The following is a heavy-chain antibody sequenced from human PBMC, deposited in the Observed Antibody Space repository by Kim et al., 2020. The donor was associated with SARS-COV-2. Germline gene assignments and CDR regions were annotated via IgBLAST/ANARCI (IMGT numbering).Heavy chain of an antibody. D-gene: IGHD6-25*01. CDR3: ARDEAAGWYHDAFDI. J-gene: IGHJ3*02. CDR2: IYTSGST. Sequence: SETLSLTCTVSGGSISSYYWSWIRQPAGKGLEWIGRIYTSGSTNYNPSLKSRVTMSVDTSKNQFSLKLSSVTAADTAVYYCARDEAAGWYHDAFDIWGQGTMVTVSS. V-gene: IGHV4-4*07. CDR1: GGSISSYY.